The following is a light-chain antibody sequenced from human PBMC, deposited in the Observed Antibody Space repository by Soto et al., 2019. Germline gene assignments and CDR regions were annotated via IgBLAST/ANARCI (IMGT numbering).Light chain of an antibody. CDR1: QSISSY. CDR3: QQTDSFPRT. Sequence: QMTQSPSSLSASVGDRVTITCRASQSISSYLNWYQHKPGKAPKLLIYAASSLQTGVPSRFSGSRSGTDFALTISSLQRDDFATYYCQQTDSFPRTFGQGTKVDI. CDR2: AAS. V-gene: IGKV1-39*01. J-gene: IGKJ1*01.